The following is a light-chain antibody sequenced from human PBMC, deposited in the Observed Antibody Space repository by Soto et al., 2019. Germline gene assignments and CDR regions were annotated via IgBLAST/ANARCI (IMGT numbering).Light chain of an antibody. Sequence: EIQMTQSPPSLSASIGDRVTITCQASQDISNLLNWYQQKPGKAPKLLIYDVSKLETGVTSRFSGSGSETDFTFVISSLQPEDIATSHCQQYGGLPLSFGGGTNVEIK. V-gene: IGKV1-33*01. J-gene: IGKJ4*01. CDR1: QDISNL. CDR2: DVS. CDR3: QQYGGLPLS.